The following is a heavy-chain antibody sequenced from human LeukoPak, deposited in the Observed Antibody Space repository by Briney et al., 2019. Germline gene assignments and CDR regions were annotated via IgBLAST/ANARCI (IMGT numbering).Heavy chain of an antibody. Sequence: GGTLRLSCAASGFTFSSFAMSWVRQAPGKGLEWVSAISGSGGSTYYADSVEGRFTISRDNSKNTLSLQMNSLRAEDTAIYYCAKASNTWNYFDYWGQGTPVTVSS. D-gene: IGHD1-1*01. CDR3: AKASNTWNYFDY. CDR1: GFTFSSFA. V-gene: IGHV3-23*01. J-gene: IGHJ4*02. CDR2: ISGSGGST.